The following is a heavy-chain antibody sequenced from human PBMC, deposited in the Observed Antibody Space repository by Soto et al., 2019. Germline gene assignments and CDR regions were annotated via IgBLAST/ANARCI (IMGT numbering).Heavy chain of an antibody. CDR1: GYTFTSYG. V-gene: IGHV1-18*01. D-gene: IGHD2-2*01. J-gene: IGHJ5*02. Sequence: GASVKVSCKASGYTFTSYGISWLRQAPGQGLEWMGWISAYNGNTNYAQKLQGRVTMTTDTSTSTAYMELRSLRSDDTAVYYCARDLIDLGDCSSTSCQNWFDPWGQGTLVTVSS. CDR2: ISAYNGNT. CDR3: ARDLIDLGDCSSTSCQNWFDP.